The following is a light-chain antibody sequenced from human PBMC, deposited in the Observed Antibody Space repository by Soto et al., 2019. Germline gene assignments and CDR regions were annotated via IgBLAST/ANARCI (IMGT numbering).Light chain of an antibody. Sequence: EIVLPQSPGTLSLAPGERATLSCRASQSVSGYLAWYQPKPGQAPRLLIYDVSNRATAIPARFSGSGSGTAFTLTIRSLEPEDVAIYYCQQRNYWQVTFGQGTRLEIK. V-gene: IGKV3-11*01. CDR1: QSVSGY. CDR3: QQRNYWQVT. CDR2: DVS. J-gene: IGKJ5*01.